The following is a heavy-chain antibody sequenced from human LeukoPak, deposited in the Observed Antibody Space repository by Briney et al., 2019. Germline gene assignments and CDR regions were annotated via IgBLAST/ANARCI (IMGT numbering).Heavy chain of an antibody. CDR1: GYSFTSNY. Sequence: ASVKVSCKASGYSFTSNYIHWVRQAPGQGLEWMGMIYPRDGSTSYAQKFQGRVTMTRDTSTSTVYMELSSLRSEDTAVYYCARAGDGYNLPNPDYWGQGTLVTVSS. CDR2: IYPRDGST. D-gene: IGHD5-24*01. V-gene: IGHV1-46*01. J-gene: IGHJ4*02. CDR3: ARAGDGYNLPNPDY.